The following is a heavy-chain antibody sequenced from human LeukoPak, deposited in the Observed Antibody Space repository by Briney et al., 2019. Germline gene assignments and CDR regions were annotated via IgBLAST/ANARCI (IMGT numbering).Heavy chain of an antibody. CDR3: ARTRAQYSSSWYYYYFDY. D-gene: IGHD6-13*01. J-gene: IGHJ4*02. Sequence: SETLSLTCTVSGDSISSYYWSWIWQPAGKGLEWIGRIYTSGSTNYNPSLNSRVTMSVDTSKNQFSLKLNSVTAADTAVYYCARTRAQYSSSWYYYYFDYWGQGTLVTVSS. CDR1: GDSISSYY. V-gene: IGHV4-4*07. CDR2: IYTSGST.